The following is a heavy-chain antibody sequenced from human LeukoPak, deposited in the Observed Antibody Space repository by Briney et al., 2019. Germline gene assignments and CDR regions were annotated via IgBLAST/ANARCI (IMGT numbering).Heavy chain of an antibody. V-gene: IGHV4-30-4*08. CDR3: ARDGYSSPDAFDI. J-gene: IGHJ3*02. Sequence: PSQTLSLTCTVSGGSISSGDYYWSWIRQPPGKGLEWIGYIYYSGSTYYNPSLKSRVTISVDTSKNQFSLKLSSVTAADTAVYYCARDGYSSPDAFDIWGQGTMVTVSS. D-gene: IGHD6-13*01. CDR2: IYYSGST. CDR1: GGSISSGDYY.